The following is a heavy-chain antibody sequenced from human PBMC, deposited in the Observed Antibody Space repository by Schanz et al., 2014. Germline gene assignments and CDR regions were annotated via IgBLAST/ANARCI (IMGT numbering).Heavy chain of an antibody. J-gene: IGHJ3*02. CDR2: IIPITGIT. CDR1: GYTFTSYV. CDR3: ARDIQYHYDTSGPVGAFDI. Sequence: QVQLVQSGTEVKKPGASVKVSCKASGYTFTSYVVSWVRQAPGQGLEWMGWIIPITGITNYAQKFQGRVTFTADISTSTAYMDLSSLRSDDTAVYYCARDIQYHYDTSGPVGAFDIWGQGTVVTVSS. D-gene: IGHD3-22*01. V-gene: IGHV1-69*10.